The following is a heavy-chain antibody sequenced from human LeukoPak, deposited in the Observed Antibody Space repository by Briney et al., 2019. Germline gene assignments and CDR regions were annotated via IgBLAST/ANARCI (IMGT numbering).Heavy chain of an antibody. CDR1: GYAFRTYL. CDR2: IYPGYSDT. V-gene: IGHV5-51*01. CDR3: ARDLLGTTLNRLLIDI. Sequence: GESLKISRKCSGYAFRTYLLAWDRQMPRKGLEWMGIIYPGYSDTRYSLSLQAQDPISAHKSFTTPSLHWRSLRAAHTSMFHCARDLLGTTLNRLLIDIWGQGTMVTVSS. J-gene: IGHJ3*02. D-gene: IGHD1-7*01.